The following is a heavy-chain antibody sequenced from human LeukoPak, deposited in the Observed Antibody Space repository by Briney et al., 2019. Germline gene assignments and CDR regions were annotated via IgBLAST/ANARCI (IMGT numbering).Heavy chain of an antibody. J-gene: IGHJ4*02. CDR3: ARAIPGLLPVDY. CDR1: GYTFTGYY. Sequence: ASVKVSCKASGYTFTGYYIHWVRQAPGQGLEWMGWINPHTTGTNYAQKFQGRVTMTRDTSISTAYMELSRLRSDDTAAYYCARAIPGLLPVDYWGQGALVTVSS. V-gene: IGHV1-2*02. D-gene: IGHD3-22*01. CDR2: INPHTTGT.